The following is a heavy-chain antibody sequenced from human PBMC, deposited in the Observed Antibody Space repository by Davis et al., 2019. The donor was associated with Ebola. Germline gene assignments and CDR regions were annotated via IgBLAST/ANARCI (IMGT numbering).Heavy chain of an antibody. CDR1: GNTPSNTA. V-gene: IGHV1-69*10. Sequence: SVKVSCKASGNTPSNTAIRWVRQAPGQGLEWMGGIIPIFGIVNYAQKFQGRVTITTDKDTETDYMELSSLRAEDTAVYYCARGVDGFYGSRAYYYMDYWGQGTLVTVSS. J-gene: IGHJ4*02. CDR3: ARGVDGFYGSRAYYYMDY. D-gene: IGHD3-10*01. CDR2: IIPIFGIV.